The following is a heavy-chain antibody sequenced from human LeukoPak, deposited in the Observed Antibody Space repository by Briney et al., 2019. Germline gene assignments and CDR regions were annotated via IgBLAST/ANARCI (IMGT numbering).Heavy chain of an antibody. J-gene: IGHJ4*02. D-gene: IGHD5-18*01. V-gene: IGHV4-31*03. Sequence: PSQTLSLTCNVSGVSVSDGRYYWTWIRQHPGKGLEWIGYKYYSGSAKYNPSLKSRLTISIDTSKNQFSLQLSSVTATDTAVYYCARRRSGNSYVDYWGQGTLVTVSS. CDR1: GVSVSDGRYY. CDR2: KYYSGSA. CDR3: ARRRSGNSYVDY.